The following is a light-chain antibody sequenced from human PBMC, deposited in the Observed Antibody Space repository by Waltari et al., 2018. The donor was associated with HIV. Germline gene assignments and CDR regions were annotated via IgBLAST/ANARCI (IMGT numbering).Light chain of an antibody. CDR2: TAS. Sequence: DIQFTQSPSFLSASLGDTVTVTCRASQDITYYLAWYQHKPGRAPKLLIHTASTLQDGVPSRFSGSGSGTEFTLTINNLQPEDFASYYCQQLNTFPFTFGPGTKVDIE. J-gene: IGKJ3*01. CDR3: QQLNTFPFT. V-gene: IGKV1-9*01. CDR1: QDITYY.